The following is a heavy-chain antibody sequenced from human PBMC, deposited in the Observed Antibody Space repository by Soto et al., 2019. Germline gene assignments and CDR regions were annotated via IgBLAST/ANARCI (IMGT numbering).Heavy chain of an antibody. D-gene: IGHD2-2*01. CDR3: ARGSRGYCSSTSCYADAFDI. CDR2: INHSRST. Sequence: GSLRLSCAASGFTFSSYSMNWVRQPPGKGLEWIGEINHSRSTNYNPSLKSRVTISVDTSKNQFSLKLSSVTAADTAVYYCARGSRGYCSSTSCYADAFDIWGQGTMVTVSS. CDR1: GFTFSSYS. J-gene: IGHJ3*02. V-gene: IGHV4-34*01.